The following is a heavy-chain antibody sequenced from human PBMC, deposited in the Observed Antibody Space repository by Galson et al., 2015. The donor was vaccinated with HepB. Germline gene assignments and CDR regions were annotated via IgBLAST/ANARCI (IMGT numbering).Heavy chain of an antibody. V-gene: IGHV6-1*01. CDR1: GDSVSSNSAA. Sequence: CAISGDSVSSNSAAWNWIRQSPSRGLEWLGRTYYRSKWYNDYAVSVKSRITINPDTSKNQFFLQLNSVTPGDTAVYYCARVSLPYSPDDAFDVWGQGTMVTVSS. D-gene: IGHD2-21*01. CDR2: TYYRSKWYN. CDR3: ARVSLPYSPDDAFDV. J-gene: IGHJ3*01.